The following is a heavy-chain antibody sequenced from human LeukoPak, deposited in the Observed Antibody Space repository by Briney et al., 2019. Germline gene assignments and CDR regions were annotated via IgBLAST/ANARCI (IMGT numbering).Heavy chain of an antibody. CDR1: GYTFTSYG. CDR3: ARAYRGPRGPFYWFDP. V-gene: IGHV1-8*02. Sequence: WASVKVSCKASGYTFTSYGISWVRQATGQGLEWMGWMNPNSGNTGYAQKFQGRVTMTRNTSISTAYMELSSLRSEDTAVCYCARAYRGPRGPFYWFDPWGQGTLVTVSS. D-gene: IGHD3-10*01. J-gene: IGHJ5*02. CDR2: MNPNSGNT.